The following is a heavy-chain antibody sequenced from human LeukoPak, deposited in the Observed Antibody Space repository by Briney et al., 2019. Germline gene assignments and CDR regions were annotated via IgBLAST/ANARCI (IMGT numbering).Heavy chain of an antibody. D-gene: IGHD3-9*01. J-gene: IGHJ4*02. V-gene: IGHV4-4*02. CDR3: ARKSSRYFDWLLLDY. CDR2: IYHSGST. Sequence: SGTLSLTCAVSGGSISSSNWWGWVRQPPGKGLEWIGEIYHSGSTNYNPSLKSRVTISVDKSKNQFSLKLSSVTAADTAVYYCARKSSRYFDWLLLDYWGQGTLVTLSS. CDR1: GGSISSSNW.